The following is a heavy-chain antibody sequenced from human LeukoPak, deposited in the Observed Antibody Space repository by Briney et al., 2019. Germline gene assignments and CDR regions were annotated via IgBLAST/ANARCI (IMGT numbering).Heavy chain of an antibody. Sequence: GGSLRLSCAASGFTFSSYGMHWVRQAPGKGLEWVAVIWYDGSNKYYADSVKGRFTISRDNSKNTLYLQMNSLRAEDTAVYYCARDAALNTGYSIHLDYWGQGTLVTVSS. CDR3: ARDAALNTGYSIHLDY. D-gene: IGHD6-13*01. CDR2: IWYDGSNK. CDR1: GFTFSSYG. J-gene: IGHJ4*02. V-gene: IGHV3-33*01.